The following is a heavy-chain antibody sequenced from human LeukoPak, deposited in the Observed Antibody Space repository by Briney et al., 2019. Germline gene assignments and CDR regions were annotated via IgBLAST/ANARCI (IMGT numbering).Heavy chain of an antibody. J-gene: IGHJ2*01. CDR3: AKRYFGSGSTRYFDL. CDR1: GFTFSSYA. V-gene: IGHV3-23*01. CDR2: ISGSGGNT. D-gene: IGHD3-10*01. Sequence: PGGSLRLSCAASGFTFSSYAMSWVRQAPGKGLEWVSDISGSGGNTYRADSVKGRFTISRDNSKNTLYLQMNSLRAEDTAVYYCAKRYFGSGSTRYFDLWGRGTLVTVSS.